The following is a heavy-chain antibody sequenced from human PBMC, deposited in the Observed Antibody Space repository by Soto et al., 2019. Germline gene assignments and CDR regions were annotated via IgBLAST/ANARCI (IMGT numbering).Heavy chain of an antibody. D-gene: IGHD4-17*01. CDR2: IDPSDSYT. CDR1: GYSFTSYW. V-gene: IGHV5-10-1*01. J-gene: IGHJ6*02. Sequence: GESLKISCKGSGYSFTSYWISWVRQMPGKGLEWMGRIDPSDSYTNYSPSFQGHVTISADKSISTAYLQWSSLKASDTAMYYCARHQAVTTQDYYYYGMDVWGQGTTVPVSS. CDR3: ARHQAVTTQDYYYYGMDV.